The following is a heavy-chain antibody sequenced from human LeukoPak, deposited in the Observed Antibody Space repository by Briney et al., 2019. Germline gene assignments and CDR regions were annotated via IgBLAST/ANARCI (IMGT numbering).Heavy chain of an antibody. V-gene: IGHV4-39*07. CDR1: GGSISSSSYY. Sequence: SETLSLTCTVSGGSISSSSYYWGWIRQPPGKGLEWIGSIYYSGSTYYNPSLKSRVTISVDTSKNQFSLKLSSVTAADTAVYYCARRIVGALRGNWFDPWGQGTLVTVSS. J-gene: IGHJ5*02. CDR3: ARRIVGALRGNWFDP. D-gene: IGHD1-26*01. CDR2: IYYSGST.